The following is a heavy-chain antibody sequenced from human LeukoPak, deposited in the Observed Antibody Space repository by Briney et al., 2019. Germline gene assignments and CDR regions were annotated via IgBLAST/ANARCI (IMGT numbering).Heavy chain of an antibody. CDR1: GGSISSGGYF. Sequence: PSQTLSLTCTVSGGSISSGGYFWSWIRQPAGTGLEWIGRIYTSGGTNYNPSLNSRVTVSIDTSTNQFSLRLTSVTAADTAVYYCVTYCSHTSCHTGGGFQHWGQGTLVTVSS. CDR2: IYTSGGT. CDR3: VTYCSHTSCHTGGGFQH. J-gene: IGHJ1*01. V-gene: IGHV4-61*02. D-gene: IGHD2-2*02.